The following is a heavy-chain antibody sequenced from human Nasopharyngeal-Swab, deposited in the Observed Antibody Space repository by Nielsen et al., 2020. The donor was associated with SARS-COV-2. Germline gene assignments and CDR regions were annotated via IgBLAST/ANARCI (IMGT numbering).Heavy chain of an antibody. J-gene: IGHJ6*02. V-gene: IGHV4-4*02. CDR3: ARGDFWSGYPPVYYGMDV. D-gene: IGHD3-3*01. CDR2: IYHSGST. Sequence: SETLSLTCAVSGGSISSSNWWSWVRQPPGKGLEWIGEIYHSGSTNYNPSLKSRVTISVDKSKNQFSLKLSSVTAADTVVYYCARGDFWSGYPPVYYGMDVWGQGTTVTVSS. CDR1: GGSISSSNW.